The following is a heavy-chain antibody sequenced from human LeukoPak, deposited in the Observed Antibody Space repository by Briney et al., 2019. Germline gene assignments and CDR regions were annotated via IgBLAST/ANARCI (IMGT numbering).Heavy chain of an antibody. D-gene: IGHD5-18*01. CDR1: GFTFSCYS. CDR2: ISSSSSTI. J-gene: IGHJ4*02. V-gene: IGHV3-48*01. CDR3: ARSRIQLWSDY. Sequence: GGSLRLSCAASGFTFSCYSMNWVRQAPGKGLEWVSYISSSSSTIYYADSVKGRFTISRDNAKNSLYLQMNSLRAEDTAVYYCARSRIQLWSDYWGQGTLVTVSS.